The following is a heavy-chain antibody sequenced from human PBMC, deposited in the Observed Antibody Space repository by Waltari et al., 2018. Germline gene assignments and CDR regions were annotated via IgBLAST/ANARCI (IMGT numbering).Heavy chain of an antibody. CDR3: ARPSSAYDSVDVFDL. CDR1: GYSFTSYW. D-gene: IGHD5-12*01. J-gene: IGHJ3*01. CDR2: VQPGDSDP. Sequence: EVQLVQSGAEVKKPGESLKISCKGSGYSFTSYWIAWVRQMPGKGLEWMGTVQPGDSDPRYSPSFQGQVTISADKSITTAYLQWSSLKASDTATYYCARPSSAYDSVDVFDLWGQGTRVTVSS. V-gene: IGHV5-51*01.